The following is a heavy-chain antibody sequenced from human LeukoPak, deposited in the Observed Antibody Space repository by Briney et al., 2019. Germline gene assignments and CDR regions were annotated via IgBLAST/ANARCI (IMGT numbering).Heavy chain of an antibody. CDR2: ISGSGVTT. Sequence: GGSLRLSCVASGFTFSSYAMSWVRQAPGKGLEWVSAISGSGVTTHYAGSVKGRFSISRDNSKNTLYLQMNSLRAEDTAVYYCATQKGLRYYFDYWGQGSLVTVSS. CDR3: ATQKGLRYYFDY. D-gene: IGHD5-12*01. V-gene: IGHV3-23*01. J-gene: IGHJ4*02. CDR1: GFTFSSYA.